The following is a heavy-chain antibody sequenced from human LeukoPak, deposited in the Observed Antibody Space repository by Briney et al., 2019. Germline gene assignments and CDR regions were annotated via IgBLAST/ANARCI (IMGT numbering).Heavy chain of an antibody. V-gene: IGHV1-58*01. J-gene: IGHJ4*02. CDR3: AASPDYYDSNGYSYYFDY. CDR2: IVVCSGNT. D-gene: IGHD3-22*01. CDR1: GFTFTSSS. Sequence: SVKVSCKASGFTFTSSSVQWVRQARGQRLEWIGWIVVCSGNTNYAQKFQERVNITRDLSTSTAYMELSSLRSEDTAVYYCAASPDYYDSNGYSYYFDYWGQGTLVTVSS.